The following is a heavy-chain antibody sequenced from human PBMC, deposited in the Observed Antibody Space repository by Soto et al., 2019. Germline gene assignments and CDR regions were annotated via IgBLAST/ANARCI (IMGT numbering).Heavy chain of an antibody. J-gene: IGHJ3*02. CDR2: IYSGGST. D-gene: IGHD2-15*01. CDR1: GFTVSSNY. Sequence: EVQLVESGGGLVQPGGSLRLSCAASGFTVSSNYMSWVRQAPGKGLEWVSVIYSGGSTYYADSVKGRFTISRHNSKNTLYLQMNSLRPEDTAVYYCARADRAAYCSGGSCYSGDAFDIWGQGTMVTVSS. CDR3: ARADRAAYCSGGSCYSGDAFDI. V-gene: IGHV3-53*04.